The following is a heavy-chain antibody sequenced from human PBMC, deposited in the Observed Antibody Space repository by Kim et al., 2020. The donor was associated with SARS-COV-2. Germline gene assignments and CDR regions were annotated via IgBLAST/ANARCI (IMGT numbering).Heavy chain of an antibody. CDR2: IINGGRYT. J-gene: IGHJ4*02. V-gene: IGHV3-11*05. CDR1: GFIFSDSY. CDR3: VRGTLRWYIDD. Sequence: GGSLRLPCTASGFIFSDSYMSWIRQAPGKGREWLSYIINGGRYTNYADSVKGRVTISRDNAKNSLYLQMNSLRAEDTAVYYCVRGTLRWYIDDWGQGTLVTDSS. D-gene: IGHD4-17*01.